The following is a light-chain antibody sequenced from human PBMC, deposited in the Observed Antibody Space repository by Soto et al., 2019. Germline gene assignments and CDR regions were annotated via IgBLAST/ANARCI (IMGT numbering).Light chain of an antibody. V-gene: IGKV3-20*01. CDR1: QSVSSSY. J-gene: IGKJ2*01. Sequence: EIVLTQSPGTLSLSPGERATLSCRASQSVSSSYLAWYQQKPGQAPRLLIDGASSRATGIPDRFSGSGSGTDFTLTISGLEPEDFSGYYCQQYGSSPGTFGQGTKLEIK. CDR2: GAS. CDR3: QQYGSSPGT.